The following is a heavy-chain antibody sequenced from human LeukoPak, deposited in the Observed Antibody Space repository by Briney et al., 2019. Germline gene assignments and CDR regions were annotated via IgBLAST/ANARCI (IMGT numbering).Heavy chain of an antibody. J-gene: IGHJ4*02. V-gene: IGHV1-69*13. Sequence: SVKVSCKASGGTFSSYAISWVRQAPGQGLEWMGGIIPIFGTANYAQKFQGRVTITADESTSTAYMELSSLRSEDTAVYYCAKWSVGYCSSTSCYPCWGQGTLVTVSS. CDR1: GGTFSSYA. CDR3: AKWSVGYCSSTSCYPC. D-gene: IGHD2-2*01. CDR2: IIPIFGTA.